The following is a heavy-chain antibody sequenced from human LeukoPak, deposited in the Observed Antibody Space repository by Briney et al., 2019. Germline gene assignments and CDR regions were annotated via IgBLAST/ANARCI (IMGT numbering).Heavy chain of an antibody. CDR2: ISGSGGST. Sequence: GGSLRLTCAASGFTFSSYAMSWVRQAPGKGLEWVSAISGSGGSTYYADSVKGRFTISRDNSKNTLYLQMNSLRAEDTAVYYCAKLRSGWYLIDYWGQGTLVTVSS. V-gene: IGHV3-23*01. D-gene: IGHD6-19*01. J-gene: IGHJ4*02. CDR3: AKLRSGWYLIDY. CDR1: GFTFSSYA.